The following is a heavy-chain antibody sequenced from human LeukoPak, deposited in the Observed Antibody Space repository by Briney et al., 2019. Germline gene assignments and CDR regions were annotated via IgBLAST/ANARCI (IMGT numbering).Heavy chain of an antibody. CDR1: GFTFSSCW. CDR3: ARDGTKYDFWSGYYMGYYYGMDV. Sequence: GALRLSCAASGFTFSSCWMSWVRQAPGKGLEWVANIKQDGSEKYYVDSVKGRFTISRDNAKNSLYLQMNSLRAEDTAVYYCARDGTKYDFWSGYYMGYYYGMDVWGQGTTVTVSS. V-gene: IGHV3-7*01. D-gene: IGHD3-3*01. J-gene: IGHJ6*02. CDR2: IKQDGSEK.